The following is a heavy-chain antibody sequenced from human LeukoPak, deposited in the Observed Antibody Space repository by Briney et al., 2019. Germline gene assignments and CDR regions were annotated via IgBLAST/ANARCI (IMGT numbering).Heavy chain of an antibody. Sequence: SGGSLRLSCAASGFTFSSYAMSWVRQAPRKGLEWVSAISGSGGSTYYADSVKGRFTISRDNSKNTLYLQMNSLRAEDTAVYYCAKEGYCSSTSCYTLYYYYYGMDVWGQGTTVTVSS. CDR1: GFTFSSYA. CDR2: ISGSGGST. J-gene: IGHJ6*02. D-gene: IGHD2-2*02. CDR3: AKEGYCSSTSCYTLYYYYYGMDV. V-gene: IGHV3-23*01.